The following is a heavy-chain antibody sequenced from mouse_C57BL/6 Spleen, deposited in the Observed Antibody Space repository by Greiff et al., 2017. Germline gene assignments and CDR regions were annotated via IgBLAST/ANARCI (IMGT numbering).Heavy chain of an antibody. V-gene: IGHV1-18*01. CDR2: INPNNGGT. D-gene: IGHD1-1*01. CDR1: GYTFTDYN. J-gene: IGHJ3*01. Sequence: VQLQQSGPELVKPGASVKIPCKASGYTFTDYNMDWVKQSHGKSLEWIGDINPNNGGTIYNQKFKGKATLTVDKSSSTAYMELRSLTSEDTAVYYCASGDYGSSWFAYWGQGTLVTVSA. CDR3: ASGDYGSSWFAY.